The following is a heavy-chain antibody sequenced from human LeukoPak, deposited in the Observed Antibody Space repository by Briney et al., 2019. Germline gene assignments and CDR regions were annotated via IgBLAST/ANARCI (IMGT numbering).Heavy chain of an antibody. Sequence: GASVKVSCKASGYTFTSYGISWVRQAPGQELEWMGWISAYNGNTNYAQKLQGRVTMTTDTSTSTAYMELRSLRSDDTAVYYCARYCSSTSCYTGFDPWGQGTLVTVSS. CDR2: ISAYNGNT. CDR3: ARYCSSTSCYTGFDP. J-gene: IGHJ5*02. D-gene: IGHD2-2*02. CDR1: GYTFTSYG. V-gene: IGHV1-18*01.